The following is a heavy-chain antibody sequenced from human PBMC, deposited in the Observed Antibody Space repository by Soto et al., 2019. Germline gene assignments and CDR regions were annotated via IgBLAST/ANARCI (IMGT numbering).Heavy chain of an antibody. CDR2: ISSSATII. Sequence: QVQLVESGGGLVKPGGSLRLSCEASGFTLSDYYMTWIRQAPGKGLEGISYISSSATIIYYADSVKGRFTISRDNAKTSLYLQMNSLRADDTAVYYCARAVKQWLVGGDYYYYYMDVWGKGTTVTVSS. D-gene: IGHD6-19*01. CDR3: ARAVKQWLVGGDYYYYYMDV. CDR1: GFTLSDYY. J-gene: IGHJ6*03. V-gene: IGHV3-11*01.